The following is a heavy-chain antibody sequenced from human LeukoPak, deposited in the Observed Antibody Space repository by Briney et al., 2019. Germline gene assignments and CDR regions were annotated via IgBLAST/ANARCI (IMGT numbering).Heavy chain of an antibody. D-gene: IGHD1-14*01. CDR3: ARDLTKYWYFDL. J-gene: IGHJ2*01. Sequence: SVKASCKASGGTFSSYAISWVRQAPGQGLEWMGRIIPIFGTANYAQKFQGRVTITTDESTSTAYMELSSLRSEDTAVYYCARDLTKYWYFDLWGRGTLVTVSS. CDR2: IIPIFGTA. CDR1: GGTFSSYA. V-gene: IGHV1-69*05.